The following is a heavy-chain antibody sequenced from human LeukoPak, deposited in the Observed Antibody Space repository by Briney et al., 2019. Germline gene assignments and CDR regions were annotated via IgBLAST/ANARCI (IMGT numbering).Heavy chain of an antibody. Sequence: SETLSLTCAVYGGSLSGYYWSWIRQPPGKGLEWIGEINHSGSTNYNPSLKSRVTISVDTSKNQFSLKLSSVTAADTAVYYCARRMGYDYVWGTFVYYYYYMDVWGKGTTVTVSS. D-gene: IGHD3-16*01. J-gene: IGHJ6*03. CDR1: GGSLSGYY. CDR3: ARRMGYDYVWGTFVYYYYYMDV. CDR2: INHSGST. V-gene: IGHV4-34*01.